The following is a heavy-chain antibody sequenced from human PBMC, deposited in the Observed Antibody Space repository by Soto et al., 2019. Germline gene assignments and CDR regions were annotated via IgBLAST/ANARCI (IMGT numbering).Heavy chain of an antibody. Sequence: ASVKVSCKDSGYTFTSYGISWVRQAPGQGLEWMGWISAYNGNTNYAQKLQGRVTMTTDTSTSTAYMELRSLRSDDTAVYYCARVPLGASQLDPWGQGTLVTVSS. CDR3: ARVPLGASQLDP. CDR1: GYTFTSYG. V-gene: IGHV1-18*01. CDR2: ISAYNGNT. J-gene: IGHJ5*02.